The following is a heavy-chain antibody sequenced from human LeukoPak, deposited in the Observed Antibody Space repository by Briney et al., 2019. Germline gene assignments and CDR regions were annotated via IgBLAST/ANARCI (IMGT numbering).Heavy chain of an antibody. D-gene: IGHD2-2*01. V-gene: IGHV3-23*01. J-gene: IGHJ4*02. CDR1: GFTFSSYA. CDR3: AKAPCSSTSCYFDY. Sequence: GGSLRLSCAASGFTFSSYAMSWVRQAPGKGLEWVSAISGSGGSTCYADSVKGRFTISRDNSKNTLYLQMNSLRAEDTAVYYCAKAPCSSTSCYFDYWGQGTLVTVSS. CDR2: ISGSGGST.